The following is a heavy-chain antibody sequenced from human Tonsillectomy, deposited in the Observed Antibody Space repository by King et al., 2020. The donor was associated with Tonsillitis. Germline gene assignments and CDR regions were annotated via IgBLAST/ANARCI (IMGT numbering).Heavy chain of an antibody. J-gene: IGHJ4*02. Sequence: QLVQSGAEVKKPGASVKVSCQASGYTFTGHYIHWVRQAPGQGLEWMGWINPNSGGTIYAQKFQVRVTMTRDTSISPAYMELSRLTSDDTAVYYCATSRWIQLWTPFAFWGQGTLVTVSS. CDR3: ATSRWIQLWTPFAF. V-gene: IGHV1-2*02. CDR2: INPNSGGT. D-gene: IGHD5-18*01. CDR1: GYTFTGHY.